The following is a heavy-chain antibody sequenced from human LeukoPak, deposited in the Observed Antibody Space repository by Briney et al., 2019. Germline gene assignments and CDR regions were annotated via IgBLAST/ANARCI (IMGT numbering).Heavy chain of an antibody. J-gene: IGHJ3*02. Sequence: GESLKISCKGSGYSFSSYWTVWVRQMPGKGLEWMGIIYPGDSDTRYSPSFQGQVTISADKSISTAYLQWSSLKASDTAMYYCARHLSGDGYNEYAFDIWGQGTMVTVSS. D-gene: IGHD5-24*01. CDR3: ARHLSGDGYNEYAFDI. CDR2: IYPGDSDT. CDR1: GYSFSSYW. V-gene: IGHV5-51*01.